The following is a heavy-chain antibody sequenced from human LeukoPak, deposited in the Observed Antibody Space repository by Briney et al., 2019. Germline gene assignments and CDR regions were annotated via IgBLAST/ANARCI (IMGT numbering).Heavy chain of an antibody. J-gene: IGHJ3*02. CDR2: IFYTGTA. V-gene: IGHV4-39*01. CDR1: GGSIISTTHY. CDR3: AETTVVSYYDSRRGAFDI. Sequence: SETLSLTCTVSGGSIISTTHYWGWIRQPPGKGLEWIGSIFYTGTAYYNPSLRSRVTISVDTSKNQFSLKLNFVTAADTAVYYCAETTVVSYYDSRRGAFDIWGQGTMVTVSS. D-gene: IGHD3-22*01.